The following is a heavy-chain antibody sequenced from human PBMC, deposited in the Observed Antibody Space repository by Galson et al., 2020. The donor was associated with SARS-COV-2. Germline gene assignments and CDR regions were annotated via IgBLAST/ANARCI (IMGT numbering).Heavy chain of an antibody. D-gene: IGHD1-26*01. CDR1: GGSISNSSYY. CDR2: IYYRRAT. J-gene: IGHJ2*01. CDR3: GRAIVGDPRYFDL. Sequence: ASETLSLTCSVSGGSISNSSYYWGWIRQPPGKGLEWIAIIYYRRATYYNPSLKSRVTLSVDTSKNQFSLKVTSVAAADTAVYYCGRAIVGDPRYFDLWGRGTLVTVSS. V-gene: IGHV4-39*07.